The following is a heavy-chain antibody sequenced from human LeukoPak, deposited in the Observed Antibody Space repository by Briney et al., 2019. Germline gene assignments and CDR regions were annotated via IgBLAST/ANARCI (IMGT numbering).Heavy chain of an antibody. V-gene: IGHV1-18*04. Sequence: ASVKVSCKASGYTFTGYFIHWVRQAPGQGLEWMGWVSAYNGHTNYAQKFQGRVTMTTDTSTSTASMELRSLRSDDTAVYYCARLIPQKWELPGKWFDPWGQGTLVTVSS. CDR1: GYTFTGYF. D-gene: IGHD1-26*01. CDR3: ARLIPQKWELPGKWFDP. CDR2: VSAYNGHT. J-gene: IGHJ5*02.